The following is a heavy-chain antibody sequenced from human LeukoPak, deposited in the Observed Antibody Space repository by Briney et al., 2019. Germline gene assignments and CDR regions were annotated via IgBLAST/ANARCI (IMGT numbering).Heavy chain of an antibody. CDR1: GYTFTVYF. CDR3: ARDERYDSSGYPFDY. V-gene: IGHV1-2*02. CDR2: INTNSGGT. J-gene: IGHJ4*02. Sequence: ASVTVSFTASGYTFTVYFIHWVRQAHGRGEEWMGWINTNSGGTNYAQNFQGRGTLTRDTAISTAYMELSRLTSDDTAVYYCARDERYDSSGYPFDYWGQGTLVTVSS. D-gene: IGHD3-22*01.